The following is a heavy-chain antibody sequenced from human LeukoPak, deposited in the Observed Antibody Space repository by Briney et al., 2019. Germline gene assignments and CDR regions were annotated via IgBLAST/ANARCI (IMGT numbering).Heavy chain of an antibody. V-gene: IGHV1-46*01. D-gene: IGHD3-22*01. CDR3: VGQYYHYSSDYYWAPDY. J-gene: IGHJ4*02. Sequence: GASVKVSCKASGYTFTSYYLHWVRQAPGQGLEWMGIINPSGGSTSYAQKFQGRVTMTRDMSTSTVYMELSSLRSEDTAVYYCVGQYYHYSSDYYWAPDYWGQGTLVTVSS. CDR1: GYTFTSYY. CDR2: INPSGGST.